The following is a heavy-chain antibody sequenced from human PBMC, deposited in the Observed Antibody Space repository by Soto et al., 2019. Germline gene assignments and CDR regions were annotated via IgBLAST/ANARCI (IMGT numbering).Heavy chain of an antibody. CDR1: GYDFARTW. CDR3: ARLVGAYDSYFDH. V-gene: IGHV5-51*01. D-gene: IGHD5-12*01. Sequence: GESLKISCKASGYDFARTWIGWVRQLPGKGLDWLGIIYPGDSETRYSPSFRGQVTFSVDMSISTAYLQWSSMKTSDIAIYYCARLVGAYDSYFDHWGQGTRVTVSS. CDR2: IYPGDSET. J-gene: IGHJ4*02.